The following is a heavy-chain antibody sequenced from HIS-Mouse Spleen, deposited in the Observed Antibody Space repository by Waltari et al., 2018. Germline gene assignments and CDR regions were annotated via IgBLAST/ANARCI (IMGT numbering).Heavy chain of an antibody. CDR1: GYTFTSYG. V-gene: IGHV1-18*01. J-gene: IGHJ4*02. CDR3: AGGILGNGSNQTFDY. D-gene: IGHD2-2*01. Sequence: QVQLVQSGAEVKKPGASVKVSCKASGYTFTSYGISWVRQAPGQGLEWMGWNRASKGNTKYAHKSEGRDTMTTAKSTSTAYVELRSLRSDDTAVYYCAGGILGNGSNQTFDYWGQGTLVTVSS. CDR2: NRASKGNT.